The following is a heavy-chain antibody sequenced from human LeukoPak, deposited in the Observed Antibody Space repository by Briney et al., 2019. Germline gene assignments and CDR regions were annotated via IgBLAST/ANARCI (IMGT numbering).Heavy chain of an antibody. J-gene: IGHJ5*02. V-gene: IGHV4-39*07. D-gene: IGHD2-2*01. Sequence: PSETLSLTCTVSGGSISSSSYYWGWIRQPPGKGLEWIGSIYYSGSTYYNPSLKSRVTISVDTSKNQFSLKLSSVTAADTAVYYCARDLTAAPSGSWFDPWGQGTLVTVSS. CDR2: IYYSGST. CDR3: ARDLTAAPSGSWFDP. CDR1: GGSISSSSYY.